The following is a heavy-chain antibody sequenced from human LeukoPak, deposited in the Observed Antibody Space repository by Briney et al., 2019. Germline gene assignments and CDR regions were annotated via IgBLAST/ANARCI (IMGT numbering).Heavy chain of an antibody. V-gene: IGHV1-2*02. CDR1: GYTFTGYY. Sequence: ASVKVSCKASGYTFTGYYMHWVRQAPGQGLEWMGWINPNSGGTNYAQKFQGRVTMTRDTSISTAYMELSRLRSDDTAVYYRARVRDSIAVAGALGYWGQGTLVTVSS. D-gene: IGHD6-19*01. CDR2: INPNSGGT. J-gene: IGHJ4*02. CDR3: ARVRDSIAVAGALGY.